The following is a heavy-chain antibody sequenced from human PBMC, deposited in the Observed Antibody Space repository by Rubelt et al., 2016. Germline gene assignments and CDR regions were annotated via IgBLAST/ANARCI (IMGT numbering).Heavy chain of an antibody. V-gene: IGHV3-23*01. Sequence: GQLLESGGGLVQPGGSLRLSCAASGFTFSSYAMSWVRQAPGKGLEWVSAISGSGGSTYYADSVKGRFTISRDNAKNSLCLQMNSLRDEDTAVYYCARVRCSGGNCYPWEDRSYDYWGQGTLVTVSS. D-gene: IGHD2-15*01. CDR3: ARVRCSGGNCYPWEDRSYDY. J-gene: IGHJ4*02. CDR2: ISGSGGST. CDR1: GFTFSSYA.